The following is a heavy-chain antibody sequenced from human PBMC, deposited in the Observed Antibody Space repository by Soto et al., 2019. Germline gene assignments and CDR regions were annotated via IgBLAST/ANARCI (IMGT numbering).Heavy chain of an antibody. CDR1: GVSISTYY. D-gene: IGHD2-15*01. CDR3: ARDQGGPFDS. CDR2: IYYSGST. J-gene: IGHJ4*02. V-gene: IGHV4-59*01. Sequence: SATLSITCTVSGVSISTYYWSWVRQPPGKGLEWIGYIYYSGSTNSNPSLKSRVTLSVDTSKNQFSLKLSSVTAADTAVYYCARDQGGPFDSWGQGTLVTVSS.